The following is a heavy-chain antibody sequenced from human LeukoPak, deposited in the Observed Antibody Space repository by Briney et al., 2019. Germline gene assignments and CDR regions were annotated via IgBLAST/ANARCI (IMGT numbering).Heavy chain of an antibody. Sequence: PGGSLRLSCAASGFTFSSHDMHWVRQPTGKGLEWVSVIGTAGNTYYADSVKGRFTISRDKTKNSLYLQMNSLRAEDTAVYYCARDLSIFAASFDYWGQGTLVTVSS. CDR2: IGTAGNT. CDR3: ARDLSIFAASFDY. J-gene: IGHJ4*02. CDR1: GFTFSSHD. D-gene: IGHD3-3*01. V-gene: IGHV3-13*01.